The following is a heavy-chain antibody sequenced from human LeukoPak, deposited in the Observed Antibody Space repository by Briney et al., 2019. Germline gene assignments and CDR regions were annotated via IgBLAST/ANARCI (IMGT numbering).Heavy chain of an antibody. CDR1: GGSIRGYY. V-gene: IGHV4-59*08. CDR2: IYCSGST. J-gene: IGHJ6*03. CDR3: AVGATHYYMDV. Sequence: PSETLSLTCTVSGGSIRGYYWSWVRQPPGKGLEWIAYIYCSGSTNYNPSLKTRVTISLDTSKNQFSLKLSSVTAADTAVYYCAVGATHYYMDVWGKGTTVTVSS. D-gene: IGHD3-16*01.